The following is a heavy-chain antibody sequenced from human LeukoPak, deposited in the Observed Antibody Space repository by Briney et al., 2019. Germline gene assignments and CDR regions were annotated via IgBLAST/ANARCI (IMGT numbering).Heavy chain of an antibody. Sequence: PSETLSLTCTVSGGSISSYYWSWIRQPPGKGLEWIGYIYYSGSTNYNPSLKSRVTISVDTSKNQFSLKLSSVTAADTAVYYCAIRGRGSGYYKYWGQGTLVTVSS. V-gene: IGHV4-59*01. CDR2: IYYSGST. CDR3: AIRGRGSGYYKY. D-gene: IGHD3-3*01. J-gene: IGHJ4*02. CDR1: GGSISSYY.